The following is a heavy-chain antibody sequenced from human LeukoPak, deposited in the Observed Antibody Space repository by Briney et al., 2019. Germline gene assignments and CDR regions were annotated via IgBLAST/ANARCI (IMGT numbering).Heavy chain of an antibody. D-gene: IGHD3-9*01. CDR1: GFTFSSYA. V-gene: IGHV3-23*01. Sequence: GGSLRLSCAASGFTFSSYAMSWVRQAPGKGLEWVSAISGSGGSTYYADSVKGRFTISRDNSKNTLYLQMNSLRAEDTAVYYCARALTGYFAPYYYYGMDVWGQGTTVTVSS. CDR2: ISGSGGST. J-gene: IGHJ6*02. CDR3: ARALTGYFAPYYYYGMDV.